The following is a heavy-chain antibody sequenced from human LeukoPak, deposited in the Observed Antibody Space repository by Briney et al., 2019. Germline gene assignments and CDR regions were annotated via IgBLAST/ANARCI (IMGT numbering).Heavy chain of an antibody. J-gene: IGHJ4*02. Sequence: GGSLRPSCAASGFTFSSYWMHWVRQAPGKGLVWVSRINTDGSSTSYADSVKGRFTVSRDNAKNTLYLQMNSLRAEDTAVYYCARDFRGWELDFDYWGQGTLVTVSS. V-gene: IGHV3-74*01. D-gene: IGHD1-26*01. CDR3: ARDFRGWELDFDY. CDR1: GFTFSSYW. CDR2: INTDGSST.